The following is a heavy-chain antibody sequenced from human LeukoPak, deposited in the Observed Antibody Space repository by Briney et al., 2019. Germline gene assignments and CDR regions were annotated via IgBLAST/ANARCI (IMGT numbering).Heavy chain of an antibody. J-gene: IGHJ4*02. D-gene: IGHD3-22*01. Sequence: GGSLRLSCAASGFTFSDYYMSWIRQAPGRGLEWVSSISSSDSTIYYADSVKGRFTISRDNAKNSLYLQMNSLRAEDTAVYYCARRSSGYYAWVFDYWGQGTLVTASS. CDR2: ISSSDSTI. V-gene: IGHV3-11*01. CDR1: GFTFSDYY. CDR3: ARRSSGYYAWVFDY.